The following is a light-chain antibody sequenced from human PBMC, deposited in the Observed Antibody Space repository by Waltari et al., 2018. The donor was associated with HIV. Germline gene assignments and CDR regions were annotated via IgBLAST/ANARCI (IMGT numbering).Light chain of an antibody. CDR3: ATWDDTLSGPV. CDR2: SNN. Sequence: CSGNISNIGSNSVNWYQQFSGAAPKLLIFSNNQHPSGVPARFSGSKSGSAASLAISGLHSDDEAIYHCATWDDTLSGPVFGGGTKLTVL. V-gene: IGLV1-44*01. CDR1: ISNIGSNS. J-gene: IGLJ3*02.